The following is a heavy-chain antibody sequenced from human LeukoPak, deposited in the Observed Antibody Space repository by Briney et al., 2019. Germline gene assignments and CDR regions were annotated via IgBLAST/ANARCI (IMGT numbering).Heavy chain of an antibody. J-gene: IGHJ4*02. Sequence: ASVKVSCKASGYSFTSYGISWVRQAPGQGLEWMGWISTYNGNTNYAQKLQGRVTTATDTSTTTAYMELRSLTSDDTAVYYCARPHSSGWYLGLWLWGQGTLVTVSS. V-gene: IGHV1-18*01. CDR2: ISTYNGNT. CDR1: GYSFTSYG. CDR3: ARPHSSGWYLGLWL. D-gene: IGHD6-19*01.